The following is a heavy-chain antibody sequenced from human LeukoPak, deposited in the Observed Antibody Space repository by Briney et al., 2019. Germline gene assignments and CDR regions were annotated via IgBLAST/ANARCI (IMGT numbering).Heavy chain of an antibody. Sequence: SETLSLTCTVSGGSISSYYWSWIRQPPGKGLGWIGYIYYSGSTNYNPSLKSRVTISVDTSKNQFSLQLSSVTAADMAVYYCARGGSGWYRTLEYWGQGTLVTVSS. CDR1: GGSISSYY. V-gene: IGHV4-59*12. CDR3: ARGGSGWYRTLEY. CDR2: IYYSGST. D-gene: IGHD6-19*01. J-gene: IGHJ4*02.